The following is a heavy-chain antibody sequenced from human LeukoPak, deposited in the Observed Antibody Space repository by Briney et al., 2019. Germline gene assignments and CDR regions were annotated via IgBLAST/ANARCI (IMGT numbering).Heavy chain of an antibody. J-gene: IGHJ3*02. V-gene: IGHV3-7*01. D-gene: IGHD3/OR15-3a*01. Sequence: PGGSLRLSCAASGFNFSTYEMNWVRQAPGKGLEWVANIKQDGSEKYYVDSVKGRFTISRDNAKNSLYLQMNSLRAEDTAVYYCARFDRDLDYEDAFDIWGQGTMVTVSS. CDR3: ARFDRDLDYEDAFDI. CDR1: GFNFSTYE. CDR2: IKQDGSEK.